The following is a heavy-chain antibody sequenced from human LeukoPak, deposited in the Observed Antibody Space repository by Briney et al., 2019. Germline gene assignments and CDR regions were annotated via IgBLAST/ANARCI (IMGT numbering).Heavy chain of an antibody. V-gene: IGHV3-23*01. CDR2: ISGTGGST. CDR1: GFTFGNYA. J-gene: IGHJ4*02. CDR3: ATRPTVGGTTPTFDH. D-gene: IGHD6-19*01. Sequence: GGSLRLSCAASGFTFGNYAMNWVRQAPGRGLEWVSAISGTGGSTYYADSVNGRFTISRDNSKNTLYLQMNSLRAEDTAVYSCATRPTVGGTTPTFDHWGRGTPVTVSS.